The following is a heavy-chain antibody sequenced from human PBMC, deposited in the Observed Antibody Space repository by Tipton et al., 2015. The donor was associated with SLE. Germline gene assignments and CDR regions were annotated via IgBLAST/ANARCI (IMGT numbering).Heavy chain of an antibody. V-gene: IGHV4-34*01. J-gene: IGHJ5*02. CDR1: GGSFSGYY. D-gene: IGHD3-10*01. CDR2: INHSGST. Sequence: LRLSCAVYGGSFSGYYWSWIRQPPGKGLEWIGEINHSGSTNYNPSLKGRVTISVDTSKNQFSLKLSSVTAADTAVYYCAREVEYYYGSGSLNWFDPWGQGTLVTVSS. CDR3: AREVEYYYGSGSLNWFDP.